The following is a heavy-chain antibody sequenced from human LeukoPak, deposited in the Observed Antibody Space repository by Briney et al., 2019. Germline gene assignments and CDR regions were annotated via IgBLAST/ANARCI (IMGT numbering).Heavy chain of an antibody. CDR3: AREGGYDFDGGSYRHGMDV. CDR2: IYYSGSA. J-gene: IGHJ6*02. Sequence: PSETLSLTCTVSGGSVSSGSYHWSWIRQPPGKGLEWIGKIYYSGSANHNPSLKSRVTISVDRSKNQFSLKLSSVTAADTALYYCAREGGYDFDGGSYRHGMDVWGQGTTVTVSS. CDR1: GGSVSSGSYH. D-gene: IGHD5-12*01. V-gene: IGHV4-61*01.